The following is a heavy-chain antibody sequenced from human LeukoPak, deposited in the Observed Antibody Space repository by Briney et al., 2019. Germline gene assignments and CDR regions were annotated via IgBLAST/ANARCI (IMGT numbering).Heavy chain of an antibody. V-gene: IGHV3-48*03. J-gene: IGHJ1*01. D-gene: IGHD3-10*01. CDR3: AGTNYYGSGSAEYFQH. CDR1: GFTFSSYE. CDR2: ISTSGRSI. Sequence: GGSLRLSCAASGFTFSSYEMNWVRQAPGKGLEWVSYISTSGRSIYYADSVKGRFTISRDNPKNSLYLQMNSLRAEDTAVYYCAGTNYYGSGSAEYFQHWGQGTLVSFSS.